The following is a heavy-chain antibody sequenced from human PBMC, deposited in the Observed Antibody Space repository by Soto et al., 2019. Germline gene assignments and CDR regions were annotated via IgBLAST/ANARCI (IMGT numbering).Heavy chain of an antibody. Sequence: GGSLRLSCAAPGFTFSSYAMHWVRQAPGKGLEWVAVISYDGSNKYYADSVKGRFTISRDNSKNTLYLQMNSLRAEDTAVYYCARKGGGTGTDYYYYGMDVWGQGTTVTVSS. D-gene: IGHD1-1*01. V-gene: IGHV3-30-3*01. CDR3: ARKGGGTGTDYYYYGMDV. J-gene: IGHJ6*02. CDR1: GFTFSSYA. CDR2: ISYDGSNK.